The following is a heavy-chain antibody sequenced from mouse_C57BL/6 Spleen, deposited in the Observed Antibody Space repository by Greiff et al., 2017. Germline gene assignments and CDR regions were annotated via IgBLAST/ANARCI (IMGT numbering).Heavy chain of an antibody. V-gene: IGHV5-9-1*02. Sequence: EVQLVESGEGLVKPGGSLKLSCAASGFTFSSYAMSWVRQTPEKRLEWVAYISSGGDYIYYADTVKGRFTISRDNARNTLYLQMSSLKSEDTAMYYCTRVYYYGSSYWYFDVWGTGTTVTVSS. D-gene: IGHD1-1*01. CDR3: TRVYYYGSSYWYFDV. CDR2: ISSGGDYI. J-gene: IGHJ1*03. CDR1: GFTFSSYA.